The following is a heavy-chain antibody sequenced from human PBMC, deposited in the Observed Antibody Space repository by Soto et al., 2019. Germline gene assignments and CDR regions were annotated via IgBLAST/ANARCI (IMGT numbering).Heavy chain of an antibody. CDR1: GGTFNAHA. J-gene: IGHJ4*02. V-gene: IGHV1-69*06. CDR3: VRVRWTLSIESSDAI. CDR2: IIPIFGTP. Sequence: QVQLVQSGAEVKKPGSSVKVSCKGSGGTFNAHAISWVRQAPGQGLEWMGGIIPIFGTPNYAQKSQGRLPINADTSTTTAYLALSAVRSDNTSVYFSVRVRWTLSIESSDAIWGKGTLVTVSS. D-gene: IGHD2-15*01.